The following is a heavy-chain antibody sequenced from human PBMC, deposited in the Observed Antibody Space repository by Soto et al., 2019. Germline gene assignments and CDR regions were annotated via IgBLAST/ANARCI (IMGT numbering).Heavy chain of an antibody. D-gene: IGHD1-26*01. CDR1: GDSVNSGTYC. V-gene: IGHV4-61*01. CDR3: ARRYGGNFDF. J-gene: IGHJ4*02. CDR2: IYNSGTT. Sequence: PSETVSLTCTVSGDSVNSGTYCWSWIRQPPGKGLEWIGYIYNSGTTKYNPSLKSRVTISVDTSKNQFSLNLSSVTAADTAVYYCARRYGGNFDFWGQGTLVTVSS.